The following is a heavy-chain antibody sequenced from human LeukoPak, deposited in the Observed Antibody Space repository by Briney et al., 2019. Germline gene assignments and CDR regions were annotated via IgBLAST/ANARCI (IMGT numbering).Heavy chain of an antibody. J-gene: IGHJ4*02. D-gene: IGHD2-2*01. CDR3: AKDPRTVPGYYFDY. CDR1: GFTLSSSA. CDR2: ISGSDGGT. Sequence: PGGSLRLSCAASGFTLSSSAMSWIRQAPGKGLEWISGISGSDGGTYYADSVKGRFTISRDNSKNTLYLQMNRLRAEDTALYYCAKDPRTVPGYYFDYGGQGTLVTVSS. V-gene: IGHV3-23*01.